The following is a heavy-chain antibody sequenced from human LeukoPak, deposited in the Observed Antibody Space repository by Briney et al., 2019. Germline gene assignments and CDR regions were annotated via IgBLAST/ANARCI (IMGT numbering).Heavy chain of an antibody. Sequence: GASVTVSFKASGYTFTSYGISWVRQAPGQGLEWMGWISAYNGNTNYAQKLQGRVTMTTDTSTSTAYMELRSLRSDDTAVYYCARTYYYDSSGSHGDFQHWGQGTLVTVSS. D-gene: IGHD3-22*01. CDR3: ARTYYYDSSGSHGDFQH. CDR1: GYTFTSYG. CDR2: ISAYNGNT. J-gene: IGHJ1*01. V-gene: IGHV1-18*01.